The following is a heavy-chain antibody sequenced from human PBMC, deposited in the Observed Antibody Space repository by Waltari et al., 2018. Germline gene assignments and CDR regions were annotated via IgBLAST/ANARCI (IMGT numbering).Heavy chain of an antibody. CDR1: GYSISSGYY. CDR2: IYHSGST. D-gene: IGHD6-19*01. J-gene: IGHJ5*02. V-gene: IGHV4-38-2*02. CDR3: ARGIAVAATNNWFDP. Sequence: QVQLQESGPGLVKPSETLSLTCTVSGYSISSGYYWGWIRQPPGKGLEWIGSIYHSGSTYYNPSLKSRVTISVDTSKNQFSLKLSSVTAADTAVYYCARGIAVAATNNWFDPWGQGTLVTVSS.